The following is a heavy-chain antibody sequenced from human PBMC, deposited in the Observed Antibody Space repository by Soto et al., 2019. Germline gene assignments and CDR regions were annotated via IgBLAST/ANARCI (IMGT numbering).Heavy chain of an antibody. V-gene: IGHV3-66*01. CDR2: IYSGGST. Sequence: EVQLVESGGGLVQPGGSLRLSCAASGFTVSSNYMSWVRQAPGKGLEWVSVIYSGGSTYYADSVKGRVTISRDNSKNTLYLQMNSLRAEATAGYYCARDRIPTGMDVWGQGTTVTVSS. CDR1: GFTVSSNY. CDR3: ARDRIPTGMDV. J-gene: IGHJ6*02.